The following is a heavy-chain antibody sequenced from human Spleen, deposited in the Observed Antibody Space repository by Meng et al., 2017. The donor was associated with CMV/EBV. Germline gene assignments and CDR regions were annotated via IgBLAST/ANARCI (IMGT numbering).Heavy chain of an antibody. J-gene: IGHJ6*02. CDR3: AREFKNRRGIFGVASGGYYGMDV. CDR1: GYSFTGYY. Sequence: ASVKVSCKASGYSFTGYYIHWVRQAPGQGLEWMGWINPNSGGTKYAQKFQGRVTLTRDTSISTAYMELSRLRPDDTAVYYCAREFKNRRGIFGVASGGYYGMDVWGQGTTVTVSS. CDR2: INPNSGGT. D-gene: IGHD3-3*01. V-gene: IGHV1-2*02.